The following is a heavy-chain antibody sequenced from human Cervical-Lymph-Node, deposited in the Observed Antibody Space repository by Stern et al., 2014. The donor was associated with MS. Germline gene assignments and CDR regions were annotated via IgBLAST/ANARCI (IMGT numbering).Heavy chain of an antibody. D-gene: IGHD6-19*01. CDR3: ARSRYSSGWYGRYFDY. CDR2: LYYSGST. CDR1: GGSISSGGYY. Sequence: QVQLQESGPGLVKPSQTLSLTCTVSGGSISSGGYYWSWIRQHPGKGLEWIGYLYYSGSTYYNPSLKSRVTISVDTSKNQFSLKLSSVTAADTAVYYCARSRYSSGWYGRYFDYWGQGTLVTVSS. J-gene: IGHJ4*02. V-gene: IGHV4-31*03.